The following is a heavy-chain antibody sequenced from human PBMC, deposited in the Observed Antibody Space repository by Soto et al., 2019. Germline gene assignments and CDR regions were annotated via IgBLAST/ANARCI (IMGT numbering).Heavy chain of an antibody. Sequence: ASVKVSCKASGYTFTSYDINWVRQATGQGLEWMGWMNPNSGNTGYAQKFQGRVTMTRNTSISTAYMELSSLRSEDTAVYYCARGFSILTGTYLFDPWGQGTLVTVSS. CDR1: GYTFTSYD. CDR2: MNPNSGNT. D-gene: IGHD3-9*01. V-gene: IGHV1-8*01. CDR3: ARGFSILTGTYLFDP. J-gene: IGHJ5*02.